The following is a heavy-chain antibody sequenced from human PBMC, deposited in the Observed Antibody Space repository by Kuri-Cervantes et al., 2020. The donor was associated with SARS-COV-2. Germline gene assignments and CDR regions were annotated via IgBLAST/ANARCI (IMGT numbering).Heavy chain of an antibody. J-gene: IGHJ3*02. V-gene: IGHV2-70*11. Sequence: SGPTLVKPTQTLTLTCTFSGFSLSTRGMCVSWIRQPPGKALEWLARIDWDDDKYYSTSLKTRLTISKDTSKNQVVLTMTNMDPVDAATYYCARISTSFGELWAFDIWGQGTMVTVSS. CDR2: IDWDDDK. CDR1: GFSLSTRGMC. D-gene: IGHD3-3*01. CDR3: ARISTSFGELWAFDI.